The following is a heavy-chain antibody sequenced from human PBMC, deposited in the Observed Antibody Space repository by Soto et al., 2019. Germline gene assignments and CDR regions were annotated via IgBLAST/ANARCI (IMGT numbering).Heavy chain of an antibody. D-gene: IGHD3-22*01. J-gene: IGHJ1*01. CDR2: ISGSGGST. CDR3: AKDYYSDSSGYYQREYFQY. V-gene: IGHV3-23*01. Sequence: PGWSLRLSCAASVFTFSSYAMSWFRQAPGKGLEWVSGISGSGGSTYYADSVKGRFTISRDNSKNTLYLQMNSLRAEDTAIYYCAKDYYSDSSGYYQREYFQYWGQGTLVTVSS. CDR1: VFTFSSYA.